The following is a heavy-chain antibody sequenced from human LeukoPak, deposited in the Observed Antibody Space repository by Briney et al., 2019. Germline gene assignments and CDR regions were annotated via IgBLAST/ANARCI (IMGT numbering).Heavy chain of an antibody. CDR3: ARSGGELRYFDWYRSDY. CDR1: GGSISSYY. J-gene: IGHJ4*02. V-gene: IGHV4-34*01. Sequence: SETLSLTCSVSGGSISSYYWNWIRQPPGKGLEWIGEINHSGSTNYNPSLKSRVTISVDTSKNQFSLKLSSVTAADTAVYYCARSGGELRYFDWYRSDYWGQGTLVTVSS. D-gene: IGHD3-9*01. CDR2: INHSGST.